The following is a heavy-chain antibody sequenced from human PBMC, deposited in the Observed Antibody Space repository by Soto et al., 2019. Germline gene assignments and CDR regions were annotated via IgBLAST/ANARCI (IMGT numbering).Heavy chain of an antibody. V-gene: IGHV3-30*03. CDR1: GFTFSSYG. CDR2: ISYDGSNK. D-gene: IGHD3-10*01. Sequence: GGSLRLSCAASGFTFSSYGMHWVRQAPGKGLEWVAVISYDGSNKYYADSVKGRFTISRDNSKNTLYLQMNSLRAEDTAVYYCASQYGSALAAFDIWGQGTMVTVSS. J-gene: IGHJ3*02. CDR3: ASQYGSALAAFDI.